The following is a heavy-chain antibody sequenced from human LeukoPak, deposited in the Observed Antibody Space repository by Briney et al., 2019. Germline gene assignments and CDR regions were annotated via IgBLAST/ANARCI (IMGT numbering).Heavy chain of an antibody. CDR3: ARDSSYYYYIDV. CDR2: MNPNSGHT. Sequence: ASVKVSCKASGYTFSEYVIVWVRQASGQGLEWMGWMNPNSGHTGLARKFQGRLTMTRDNSIGTAYMALSSLSSDDTAVYYCARDSSYYYYIDVWGKGTPVTVSS. CDR1: GYTFSEYV. V-gene: IGHV1-8*01. J-gene: IGHJ6*03. D-gene: IGHD3-10*01.